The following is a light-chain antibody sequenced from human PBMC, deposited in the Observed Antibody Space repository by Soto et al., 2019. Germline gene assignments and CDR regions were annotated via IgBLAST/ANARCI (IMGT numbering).Light chain of an antibody. V-gene: IGKV3-20*01. CDR2: GAS. CDR1: QTVRSNY. Sequence: ETVLTQSPGTLSLSPGERATLSCRASQTVRSNYLAWYRQTPGQAPRLLIYGASNRATGIADRFSGSGSGTDFTLIISRLEPEDFALYYCQQYAGSPWTFGQGTNVEIK. CDR3: QQYAGSPWT. J-gene: IGKJ1*01.